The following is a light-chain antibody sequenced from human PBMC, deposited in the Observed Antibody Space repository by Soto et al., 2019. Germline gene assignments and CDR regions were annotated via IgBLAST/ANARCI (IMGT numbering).Light chain of an antibody. Sequence: HSVLTQPDSVSGSPLQSITISCTGTSSDVGGYNYVSWYQHHPGKAPKLMIYDVSNRPSGVSNRFSGSKSGNTASLTISGLQPEDEADYYCSSYTTSNTRQIVFGTGTKVTVL. J-gene: IGLJ1*01. CDR1: SSDVGGYNY. CDR2: DVS. CDR3: SSYTTSNTRQIV. V-gene: IGLV2-14*03.